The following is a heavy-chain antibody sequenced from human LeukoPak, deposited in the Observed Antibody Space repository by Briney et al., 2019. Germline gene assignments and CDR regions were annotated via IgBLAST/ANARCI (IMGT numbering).Heavy chain of an antibody. CDR3: ARADSSGYH. D-gene: IGHD3-22*01. Sequence: GGSLRLSCATSGFTFSSYAMHWVRQAPGKGLEWVAVISYDGSNKYYADSVKGRFTISRDNSKNTLYLQMNSLRAEDTAVYYCARADSSGYHWGQGTLVTVSS. CDR1: GFTFSSYA. J-gene: IGHJ4*02. V-gene: IGHV3-30*04. CDR2: ISYDGSNK.